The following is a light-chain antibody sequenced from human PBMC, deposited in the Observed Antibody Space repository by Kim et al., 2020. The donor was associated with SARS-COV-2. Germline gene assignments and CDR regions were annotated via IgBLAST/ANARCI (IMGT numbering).Light chain of an antibody. CDR2: KVS. CDR1: QSLVHSDGNTY. J-gene: IGKJ2*01. CDR3: MQGTHWPTT. Sequence: PASISCMSTQSLVHSDGNTYLAWFQQRPGQSPRRLISKVSNRDFGVPDRFSGSGSGTDFTLKITRVEAEDVGIYYCMQGTHWPTTFGQGTKVDIK. V-gene: IGKV2-30*02.